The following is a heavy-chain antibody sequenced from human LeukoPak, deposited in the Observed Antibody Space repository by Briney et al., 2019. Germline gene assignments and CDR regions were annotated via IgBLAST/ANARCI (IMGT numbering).Heavy chain of an antibody. J-gene: IGHJ4*02. CDR1: GGSISSYY. Sequence: SETLSLTCTVSGGSISSYYWSWIRQSPGKGLEWIGYIYYSGSTNYNPSLKSRVTMSVDTSKNQFSLKLSSVTAADTAVYYCARGRYYFDYWGQGTLVTVSS. CDR3: ARGRYYFDY. V-gene: IGHV4-59*12. CDR2: IYYSGST.